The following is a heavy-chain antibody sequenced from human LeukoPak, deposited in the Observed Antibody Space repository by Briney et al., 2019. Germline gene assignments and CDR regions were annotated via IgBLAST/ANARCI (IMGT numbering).Heavy chain of an antibody. J-gene: IGHJ4*02. CDR1: GFTFNNYA. CDR2: ISFDGGNK. CDR3: ARDGRVRSPLFIFDY. Sequence: GGSLRLSCAASGFTFNNYAIHWVRQAPGKGLEWVAIISFDGGNKYYADSVKGRFTISRDNSKNTLYLQMNSLRAEDTAVYYCARDGRVRSPLFIFDYWGQGTLVTVSS. D-gene: IGHD1-1*01. V-gene: IGHV3-30-3*01.